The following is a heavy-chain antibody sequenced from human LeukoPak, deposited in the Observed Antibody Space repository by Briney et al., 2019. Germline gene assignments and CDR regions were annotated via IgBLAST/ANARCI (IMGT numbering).Heavy chain of an antibody. D-gene: IGHD3-22*01. Sequence: GGSLRLSCAASGFTFSNYEMNWVRQAPGQRLEWVSYISSGGGTVDYADSVKGRFTISRDNTKNSLYLQMDSLRAEDTALYYCVTLTYYYDSRGYSSGYWGQGTLVTASS. V-gene: IGHV3-48*03. J-gene: IGHJ4*02. CDR3: VTLTYYYDSRGYSSGY. CDR2: ISSGGGTV. CDR1: GFTFSNYE.